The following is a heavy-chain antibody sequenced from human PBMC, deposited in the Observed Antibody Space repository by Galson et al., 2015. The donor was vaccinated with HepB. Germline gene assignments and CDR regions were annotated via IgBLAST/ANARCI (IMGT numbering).Heavy chain of an antibody. J-gene: IGHJ4*02. CDR3: AKDGGAGWYDFY. D-gene: IGHD3/OR15-3a*01. CDR1: GYTFNNYA. Sequence: SVKVSCKASGYTFNNYAIHWVRQAPGHRLEWMGWINPDNGNTEYSQKFQGRVTITRDTSASTAYMELSRLGSEGTTLYYCAKDGGAGWYDFYWGQGTLLTVSS. V-gene: IGHV1-3*01. CDR2: INPDNGNT.